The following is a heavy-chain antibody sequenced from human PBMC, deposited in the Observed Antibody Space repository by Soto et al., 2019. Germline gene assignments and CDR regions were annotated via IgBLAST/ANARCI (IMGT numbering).Heavy chain of an antibody. V-gene: IGHV3-23*01. CDR1: GFTFSTYA. D-gene: IGHD5-12*01. J-gene: IGHJ1*01. Sequence: GGSLRLSCAASGFTFSTYAMSWVRQAPGKGLEWVSAISASGGRTYYADSVKGRFTISRDNSKNTLYLQMNSLRAEDTAVYYCAKPGYTDYYHYWGQGTLVTVSS. CDR3: AKPGYTDYYHY. CDR2: ISASGGRT.